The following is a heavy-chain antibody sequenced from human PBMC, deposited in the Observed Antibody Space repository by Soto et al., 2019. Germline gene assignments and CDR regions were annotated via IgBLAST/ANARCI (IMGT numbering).Heavy chain of an antibody. CDR2: INPNSGGT. J-gene: IGHJ6*02. V-gene: IGHV1-2*02. D-gene: IGHD3-10*01. CDR3: ARCMVRGVITSSYYYGMDV. Sequence: QVQLVQSGAEVKKPGASVKVSCKASGYTFTGYYMHWVRQAPGQGLEWMGWINPNSGGTNYAQKFQGRVTMTRDTSLSTAYMELSRLRSDDTAVYYCARCMVRGVITSSYYYGMDVWGQGTTVTVSS. CDR1: GYTFTGYY.